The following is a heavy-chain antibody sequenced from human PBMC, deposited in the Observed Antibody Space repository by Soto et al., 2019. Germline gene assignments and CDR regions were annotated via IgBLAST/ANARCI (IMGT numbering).Heavy chain of an antibody. CDR2: INWNGGST. CDR1: GFTFDDYG. J-gene: IGHJ6*02. CDR3: ARVLVLWFGEPLYYGMDV. Sequence: GGSLRLSCAASGFTFDDYGMSWVRQAPGKGLEWVSGINWNGGSTGYADSVKGRFTISRDNAKNSLYLQMNSLRAEDTALYYCARVLVLWFGEPLYYGMDVWGQGTTVTVS. D-gene: IGHD3-10*01. V-gene: IGHV3-20*04.